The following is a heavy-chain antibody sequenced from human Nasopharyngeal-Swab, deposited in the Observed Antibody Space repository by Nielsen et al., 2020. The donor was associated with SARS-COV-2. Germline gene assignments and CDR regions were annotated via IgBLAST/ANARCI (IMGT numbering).Heavy chain of an antibody. J-gene: IGHJ3*02. Sequence: WIRQPPGKGLEWVSSISSSSYIYYADSVKGRFTISRDNAKNSLYLQMNSLRAEDTAVYYCARDFRELVGAFDIWGRGTMVTVSS. CDR3: ARDFRELVGAFDI. V-gene: IGHV3-69-1*01. CDR2: ISSSSYI. D-gene: IGHD6-13*01.